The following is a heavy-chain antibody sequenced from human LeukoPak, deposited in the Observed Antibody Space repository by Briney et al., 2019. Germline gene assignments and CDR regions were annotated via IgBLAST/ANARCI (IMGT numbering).Heavy chain of an antibody. CDR2: INHSGST. Sequence: PSETLSLTCAVYGGSFSGYYWSWIRQPPGKGLEWIGEINHSGSTNYNPSLKSRVTISVKTSKNQFSLKLSSVTAADTAVYYCARVTGYMVEDYFDYWGQGTLVTVSS. CDR3: ARVTGYMVEDYFDY. V-gene: IGHV4-34*01. D-gene: IGHD6-13*01. CDR1: GGSFSGYY. J-gene: IGHJ4*02.